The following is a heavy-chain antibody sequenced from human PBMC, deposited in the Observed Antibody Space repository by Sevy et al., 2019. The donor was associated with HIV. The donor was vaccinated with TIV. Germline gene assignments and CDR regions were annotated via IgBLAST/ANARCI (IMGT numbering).Heavy chain of an antibody. Sequence: ASVKVACKASGGTLNNYAISWVRQAPGQGLEWMGGTISIFGTTNYAQKFQGRVTITADESTKTAYMELRSLRLEDTAMYYCSKTGRVGLGNWLDPWGQGTLVTVSS. CDR2: TISIFGTT. CDR3: SKTGRVGLGNWLDP. J-gene: IGHJ5*02. V-gene: IGHV1-69*13. CDR1: GGTLNNYA. D-gene: IGHD3-16*01.